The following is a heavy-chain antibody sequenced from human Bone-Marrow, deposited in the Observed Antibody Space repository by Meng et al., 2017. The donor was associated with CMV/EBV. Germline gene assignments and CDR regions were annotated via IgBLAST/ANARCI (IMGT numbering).Heavy chain of an antibody. Sequence: SETLSLTCGVSGGSFTDFSWTWVRLSSTKGLEWIGEIDHRGNTHYNPSLMSRLTMSVDTSKEQFSLRLTSVTAADTAVYFCVAQIDYWGQGTPVTVSS. V-gene: IGHV4-34*01. J-gene: IGHJ4*02. CDR2: IDHRGNT. D-gene: IGHD3-3*02. CDR1: GGSFTDFS. CDR3: VAQIDY.